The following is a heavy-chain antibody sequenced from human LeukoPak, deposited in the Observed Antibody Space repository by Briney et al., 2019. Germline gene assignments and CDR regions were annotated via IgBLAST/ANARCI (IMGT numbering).Heavy chain of an antibody. D-gene: IGHD6-19*01. Sequence: GGSPRLSCAASGFTVSSNYMSWVRQAPGKGLEWVSVIYSGGTTYYADSVKGRFTISRDNSKNTLYLQMNSLRAEDTAVYYCARHPSSGWYERYFDYWGQGTLVTVSS. CDR1: GFTVSSNY. CDR3: ARHPSSGWYERYFDY. J-gene: IGHJ4*02. CDR2: IYSGGTT. V-gene: IGHV3-53*01.